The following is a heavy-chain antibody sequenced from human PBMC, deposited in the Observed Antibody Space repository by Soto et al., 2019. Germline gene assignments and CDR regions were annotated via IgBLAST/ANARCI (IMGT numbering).Heavy chain of an antibody. V-gene: IGHV1-18*04. J-gene: IGHJ4*02. CDR3: ARDHGAAARILY. CDR1: GYTFTSYG. D-gene: IGHD6-13*01. CDR2: ISAYNGNT. Sequence: ASVKVSFKTSGYTFTSYGLSWVRQAPGQGLEWMGWISAYNGNTNYAQKLQGRVTMTRDTSTSTVYMELSSLRSEDTAVYYCARDHGAAARILYRGQGTLDTVSS.